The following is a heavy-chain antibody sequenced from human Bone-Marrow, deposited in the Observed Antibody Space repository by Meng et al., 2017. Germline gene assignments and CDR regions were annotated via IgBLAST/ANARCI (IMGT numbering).Heavy chain of an antibody. CDR1: GASISSRHW. Sequence: QVQLQGSGPGLVKPSGTLSRTWSGSGASISSRHWGGWVRQPPGKGLEWIGEIYHDGSTNYPPSLKSRVTISVDKSKNQFSLKLSSVTAADTAVYYCARAAYDIWSGYAPWGQGSLVTVSS. CDR2: IYHDGST. V-gene: IGHV4-4*02. J-gene: IGHJ5*02. D-gene: IGHD3-3*01. CDR3: ARAAYDIWSGYAP.